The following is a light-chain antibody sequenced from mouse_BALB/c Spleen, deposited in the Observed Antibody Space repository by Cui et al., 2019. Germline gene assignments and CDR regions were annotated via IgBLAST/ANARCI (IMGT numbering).Light chain of an antibody. V-gene: IGKV16-104*01. CDR2: SGS. CDR1: KSISKY. CDR3: QQHNEYPLT. J-gene: IGKJ5*01. Sequence: DVQITQSPSYLAASPGETITINCSASKSISKYLAWYQEKPGKTNKLLIYSGSTLQSGIPSRFSGSGSGTDFTLTISSLEPEDFAMYYCQQHNEYPLTFGAGTKLELK.